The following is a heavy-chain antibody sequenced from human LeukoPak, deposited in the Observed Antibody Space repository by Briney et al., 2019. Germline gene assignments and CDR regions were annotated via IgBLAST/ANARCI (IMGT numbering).Heavy chain of an antibody. J-gene: IGHJ6*03. CDR3: ARVSSSSWYGYYYYYMDV. CDR2: IYTSGST. V-gene: IGHV4-61*02. Sequence: SETLSLTCTVSGGSISSGSYYWSCIRQPAGKGLECTGRIYTSGSTNYNPSLKSRVTISVDTSKNQFSLKLSSVTAADTAVYYCARVSSSSWYGYYYYYMDVWGKGTTVTVSS. D-gene: IGHD6-13*01. CDR1: GGSISSGSYY.